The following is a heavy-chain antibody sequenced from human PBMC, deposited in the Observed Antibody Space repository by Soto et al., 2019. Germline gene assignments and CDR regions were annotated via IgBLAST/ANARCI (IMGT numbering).Heavy chain of an antibody. J-gene: IGHJ4*02. CDR1: GFTVSSNY. D-gene: IGHD4-17*01. Sequence: EVQLVESGGGLVQPGGSLRLSCAASGFTVSSNYMIWVRQAPGKGLEWVSVIYSGGSTYYADSVKGRFTISRDNSKNTPYLQMNSLRADDTAVYYCARDRSRYGGTLHWGQGTLVTVST. CDR3: ARDRSRYGGTLH. CDR2: IYSGGST. V-gene: IGHV3-66*01.